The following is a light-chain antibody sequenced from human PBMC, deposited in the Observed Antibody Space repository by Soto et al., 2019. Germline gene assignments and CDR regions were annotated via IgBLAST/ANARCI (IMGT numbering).Light chain of an antibody. V-gene: IGKV1-27*01. Sequence: DIPMTQSPSSLSASVGDRVTITCRASRDITDYLAWYQQKPGQVPKLLISAASTLQSGVPSRFTASGSGTDFTLTVTGLQPEDFATYYCQNYDSAPWTFGQGTKVEF. J-gene: IGKJ1*01. CDR1: RDITDY. CDR2: AAS. CDR3: QNYDSAPWT.